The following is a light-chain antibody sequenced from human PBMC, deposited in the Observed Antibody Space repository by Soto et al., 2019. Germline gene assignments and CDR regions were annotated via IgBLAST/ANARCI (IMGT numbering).Light chain of an antibody. CDR2: AAS. V-gene: IGKV1-12*01. CDR3: QQFIDGWT. J-gene: IGKJ1*01. CDR1: EDISTW. Sequence: DIQMTQSPSSVSASVGDRVTITCRSSEDISTWLAWYQQKPGKAPKRLIYAASSLQSGVPSRFSGSGSGTEFTLTISGLQPGDSATYYCQQFIDGWTFGQGTKVDIK.